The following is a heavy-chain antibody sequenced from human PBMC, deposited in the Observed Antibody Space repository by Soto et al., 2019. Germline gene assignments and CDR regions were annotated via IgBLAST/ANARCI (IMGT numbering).Heavy chain of an antibody. CDR3: AREGDCGGGSCYSLGWYFDL. CDR2: IIPIFGTA. Sequence: QVQLVQSGAEVKKPGSSVKVSCKASGGTFSSYAISWVRQAPGQGLEWMGGIIPIFGTANYAQKFQGRVTITADESTSTAYMELRSLRSEDTAVYYCAREGDCGGGSCYSLGWYFDLWGRGTLVTVSS. J-gene: IGHJ2*01. V-gene: IGHV1-69*01. D-gene: IGHD2-15*01. CDR1: GGTFSSYA.